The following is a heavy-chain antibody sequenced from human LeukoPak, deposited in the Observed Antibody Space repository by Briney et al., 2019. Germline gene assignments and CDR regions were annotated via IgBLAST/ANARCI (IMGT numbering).Heavy chain of an antibody. CDR2: INPNSGNR. Sequence: AAVKAASEDLVYTFARLYNMWARQATKHSLEWMGWINPNSGNRGYAQQFQGRVTITRDTSIGTVYMELSSLRSEDTAVYYCARVDGSPDSWGQGTLVTVSS. J-gene: IGHJ4*02. CDR3: ARVDGSPDS. CDR1: VYTFARLY. V-gene: IGHV1-8*03. D-gene: IGHD2-15*01.